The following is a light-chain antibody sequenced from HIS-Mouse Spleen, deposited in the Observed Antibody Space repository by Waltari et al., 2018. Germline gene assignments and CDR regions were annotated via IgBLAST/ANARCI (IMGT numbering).Light chain of an antibody. Sequence: QSALTQPASVSGSPGQSITISCTGTSSDVGGYNLVSWYQQHPGKAPKLVIYGGSKRPSGVSNRFSGSKSGNTASLTISGLQAEDEADYYCCSYAGSSTWVFGGGTKLTVL. J-gene: IGLJ3*02. CDR2: GGS. V-gene: IGLV2-23*01. CDR3: CSYAGSSTWV. CDR1: SSDVGGYNL.